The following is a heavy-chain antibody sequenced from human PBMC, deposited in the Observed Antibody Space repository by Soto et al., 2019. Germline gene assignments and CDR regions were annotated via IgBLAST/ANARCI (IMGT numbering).Heavy chain of an antibody. CDR2: IYYSGST. CDR3: ARATRTMVRGVIKTSYYFDY. D-gene: IGHD3-10*01. CDR1: GGSISSGGYY. J-gene: IGHJ4*02. V-gene: IGHV4-31*03. Sequence: QVQLQESGPGLVKPSQTLSLTCTVSGGSISSGGYYWSWIRQHPGKGLEWIGYIYYSGSTYYNPSLKSRVTRSVDTSKNQFSLKLSSVTAADTAVYYCARATRTMVRGVIKTSYYFDYWGQGTLVTVSS.